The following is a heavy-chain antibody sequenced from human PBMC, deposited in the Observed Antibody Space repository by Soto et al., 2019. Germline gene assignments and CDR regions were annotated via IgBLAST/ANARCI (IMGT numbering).Heavy chain of an antibody. Sequence: SETLSLTCTVSGGSISSSSYYWGWIRQPPGKGLEWIGSIYYSGSTYYNPSLKSRVTISVDTSKNQFSLKLSSVTAADTAVYYCAIGPGLSSWYYYYYMDVWGKGTTVTVSS. CDR2: IYYSGST. V-gene: IGHV4-39*07. J-gene: IGHJ6*03. CDR1: GGSISSSSYY. D-gene: IGHD6-13*01. CDR3: AIGPGLSSWYYYYYMDV.